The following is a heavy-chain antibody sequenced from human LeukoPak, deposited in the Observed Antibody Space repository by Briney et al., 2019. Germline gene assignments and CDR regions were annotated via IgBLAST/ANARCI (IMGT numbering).Heavy chain of an antibody. J-gene: IGHJ4*02. CDR1: GFTFTTYA. V-gene: IGHV3-23*01. CDR3: SRRFDC. CDR2: ISGGGDKT. Sequence: PGGSLRLSCAASGFTFTTYAINWVRQAPGKGLEWVSGISGGGDKTYYADSVNGRFTISRDNAKNSLDLQMSSLRDEDTAVYYCSRRFDCWGQGTLVTVSS.